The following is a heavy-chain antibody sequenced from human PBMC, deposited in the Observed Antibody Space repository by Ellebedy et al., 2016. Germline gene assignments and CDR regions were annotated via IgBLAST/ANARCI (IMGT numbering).Heavy chain of an antibody. CDR2: ISYDGSEK. D-gene: IGHD2-8*01. CDR1: GFTFSKYP. J-gene: IGHJ4*02. V-gene: IGHV3-30-3*01. Sequence: GGSLRLXXAASGFTFSKYPIHWVRQPPGKGLECVAVISYDGSEKYYGSSVKGRFTIARDNSKNTLYLQMDSLRTEDTAVYYCARGPYDTNAFDSWGQGILVTVSS. CDR3: ARGPYDTNAFDS.